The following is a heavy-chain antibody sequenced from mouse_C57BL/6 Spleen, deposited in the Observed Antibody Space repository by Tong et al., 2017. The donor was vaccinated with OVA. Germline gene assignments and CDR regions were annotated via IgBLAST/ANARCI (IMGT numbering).Heavy chain of an antibody. J-gene: IGHJ3*01. Sequence: EVQLQESGGDLVKPGGSLKLSCAASGFTFSSYAMSWVRQTPEKRLEWVATISDGGSYTYYPDNVKGRFTISRDNAKNTLFLQMTSLRSEDTAMYYCARPLYYYGSAWFAYWGQGTLVTVSA. V-gene: IGHV5-4*01. CDR1: GFTFSSYA. D-gene: IGHD1-1*01. CDR2: ISDGGSYT. CDR3: ARPLYYYGSAWFAY.